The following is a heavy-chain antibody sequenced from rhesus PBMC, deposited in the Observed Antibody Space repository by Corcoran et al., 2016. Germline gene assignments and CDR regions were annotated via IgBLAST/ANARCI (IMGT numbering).Heavy chain of an antibody. V-gene: IGHV3-116*01. D-gene: IGHD5-24*01. J-gene: IGHJ4*01. CDR3: ARGNDRYSGYRGIDY. CDR1: GFTFSDYY. CDR2: IRNKAKGGPA. Sequence: EVQLVETGGGLVQPGGSLKLSCAASGFTFSDYYMQWVRQAPGKGPEGGGFIRNKAKGGPAEYAASVKGRFTISRDDSKSIASLQMNSLKTEDTAVYYCARGNDRYSGYRGIDYWGQGVLVTVSS.